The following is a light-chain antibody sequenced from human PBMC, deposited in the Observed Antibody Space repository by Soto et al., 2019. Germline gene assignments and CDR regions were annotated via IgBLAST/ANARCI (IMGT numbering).Light chain of an antibody. J-gene: IGKJ1*01. V-gene: IGKV3D-11*01. CDR3: HQRQRWTRK. CDR1: QAVNTR. CDR2: LAS. Sequence: VFTHARLNLDAFAGDRVPLSCRASQAVNTRLAWYQHRPGQAPRLLIYLASNRAAGVPARFSGSGSGTDFTLTISDVEPEDFAVYYCHQRQRWTRKFGQGTKVEIK.